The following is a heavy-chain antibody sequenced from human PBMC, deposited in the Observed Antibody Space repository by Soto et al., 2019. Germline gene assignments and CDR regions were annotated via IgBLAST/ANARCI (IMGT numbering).Heavy chain of an antibody. D-gene: IGHD6-19*01. CDR3: AKLGIAVAGTLAHFDY. J-gene: IGHJ4*02. Sequence: QVQLVESGGGVVQPGRSLRLSCAASGFTFSSYGMHWVRQAPGKGLEWVAVISYDGSNKYYADSVKGRFTISRDNSKNTLYLQMNSLRAEDTGVYYCAKLGIAVAGTLAHFDYWGQGTLVTVSS. CDR2: ISYDGSNK. CDR1: GFTFSSYG. V-gene: IGHV3-30*18.